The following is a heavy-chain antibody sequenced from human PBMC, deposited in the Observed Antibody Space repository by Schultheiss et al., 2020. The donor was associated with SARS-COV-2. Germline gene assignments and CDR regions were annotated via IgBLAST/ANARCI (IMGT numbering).Heavy chain of an antibody. Sequence: ASVKVSCKASGYTFTSYYMHWVRQAPGQGLEWMGIINPSGGSTSYAQKFQGRVTMTRDTSTSTVYMELSSLRSEDTAVYYCARMRAAGDLYYHYDVDVWGQGTTVTVSS. V-gene: IGHV1-46*01. J-gene: IGHJ6*02. CDR1: GYTFTSYY. CDR2: INPSGGST. D-gene: IGHD6-13*01. CDR3: ARMRAAGDLYYHYDVDV.